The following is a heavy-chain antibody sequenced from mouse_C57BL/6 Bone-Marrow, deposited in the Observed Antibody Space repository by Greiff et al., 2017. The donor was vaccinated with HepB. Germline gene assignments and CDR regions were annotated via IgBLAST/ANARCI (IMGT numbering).Heavy chain of an antibody. Sequence: VQLQQSGAELARPGASVKLSCKASGYTFTSYGISWVKQRTGQGLEWIGEIYPRSGNTYYNEKFKGKATLTADKSSSTAYMELRSLTSEDSAVYFCARSTMITARNYYAMDYWGQGTSVTVSS. V-gene: IGHV1-81*01. CDR3: ARSTMITARNYYAMDY. D-gene: IGHD2-4*01. CDR1: GYTFTSYG. CDR2: IYPRSGNT. J-gene: IGHJ4*01.